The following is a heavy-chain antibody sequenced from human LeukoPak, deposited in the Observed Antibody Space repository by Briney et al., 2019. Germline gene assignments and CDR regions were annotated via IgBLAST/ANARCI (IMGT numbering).Heavy chain of an antibody. V-gene: IGHV3-30*18. CDR3: AKGESSSWTYYFDY. Sequence: GGSLRLSCAASGFTFSSYGMHWVRQAPGKGLEWVTVISYDGSERYYADSVKGRFTISRDNSKNTLYLQMNSLRAEDTAVYYCAKGESSSWTYYFDYWGQGTLVTVSS. CDR2: ISYDGSER. CDR1: GFTFSSYG. J-gene: IGHJ4*02. D-gene: IGHD6-13*01.